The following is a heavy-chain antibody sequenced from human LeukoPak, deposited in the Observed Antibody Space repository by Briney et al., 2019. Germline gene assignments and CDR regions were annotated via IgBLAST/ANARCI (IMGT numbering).Heavy chain of an antibody. D-gene: IGHD3-22*01. Sequence: SETLSLTCTVSGGSISSYYWSWIRQPPGKGLEWIGYIYYSGSTNYNPSLKSRVTMSVDTSKNQFSLKLSSVTAADTAVYYCARGSLIPNYYDSSGYYGPLYDYWGQGTLVTVSS. J-gene: IGHJ4*02. CDR2: IYYSGST. CDR3: ARGSLIPNYYDSSGYYGPLYDY. V-gene: IGHV4-59*12. CDR1: GGSISSYY.